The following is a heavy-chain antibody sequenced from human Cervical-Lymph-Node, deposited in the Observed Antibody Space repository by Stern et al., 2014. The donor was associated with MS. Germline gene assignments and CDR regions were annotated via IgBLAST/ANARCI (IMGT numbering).Heavy chain of an antibody. V-gene: IGHV3-30-3*01. CDR2: ISYDGDNK. CDR1: GFTFSTYA. Sequence: QLVQSGGGVVQPGGSLRLSCAASGFTFSTYAMHWVRQTPGKGLQWLAVISYDGDNKYYADSLRGRFTISRDNSKNTLYLQMTGLMIEDTSLYYCAREGKMATTDYWGQGTLVSVSS. CDR3: AREGKMATTDY. J-gene: IGHJ4*02. D-gene: IGHD5-24*01.